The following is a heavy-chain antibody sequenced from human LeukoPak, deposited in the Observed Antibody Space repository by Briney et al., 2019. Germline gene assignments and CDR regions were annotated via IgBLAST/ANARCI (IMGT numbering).Heavy chain of an antibody. CDR1: GYTFTGYY. CDR3: ARGSDHFWSGYSPSY. V-gene: IGHV1-2*02. J-gene: IGHJ4*02. D-gene: IGHD3-3*02. Sequence: GASVKVSCKASGYTFTGYYMHWVRQAPGQGLEWMGWINPNSGGTNYAQKFQGRVTMTRDTSISTAYMERSRLRSDDTAVYYCARGSDHFWSGYSPSYWGQGTLVTVS. CDR2: INPNSGGT.